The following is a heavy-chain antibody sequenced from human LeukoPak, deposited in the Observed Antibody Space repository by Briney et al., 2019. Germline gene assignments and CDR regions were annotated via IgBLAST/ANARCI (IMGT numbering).Heavy chain of an antibody. CDR2: ISYDGSNK. D-gene: IGHD5-18*01. CDR1: GFTFSSYA. CDR3: AREGIQHDAFDI. Sequence: PGRSLRLSFAASGFTFSSYAMHWVRQAPGKGLEWVAVISYDGSNKYYADSGKGRFTISRHNSKNTLYLQMNSLRAEDTAVYYCAREGIQHDAFDIWGQGTMVTVSS. J-gene: IGHJ3*02. V-gene: IGHV3-30*14.